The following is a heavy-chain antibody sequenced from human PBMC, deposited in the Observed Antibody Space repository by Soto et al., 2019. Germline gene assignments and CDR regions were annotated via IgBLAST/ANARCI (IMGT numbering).Heavy chain of an antibody. D-gene: IGHD3-3*01. J-gene: IGHJ3*02. CDR1: GFTFSNAW. Sequence: PGGSLRLSCAASGFTFSNAWMSWVRQAPGKGLEWVGRIKSKTDGGTTDYAAPVKGRFTISRDDSKNTLYLQMNSLKTEDTAVYYCTTALGITIFGVVIVDAFDIWGQGTMVTVSS. CDR2: IKSKTDGGTT. V-gene: IGHV3-15*01. CDR3: TTALGITIFGVVIVDAFDI.